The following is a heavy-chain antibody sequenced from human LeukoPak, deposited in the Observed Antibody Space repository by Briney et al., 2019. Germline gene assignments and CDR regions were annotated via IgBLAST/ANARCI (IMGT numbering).Heavy chain of an antibody. D-gene: IGHD5-24*01. CDR3: ARGTWDGDRAFDI. CDR1: GFTFSSYS. J-gene: IGHJ3*02. CDR2: ISGTSSII. V-gene: IGHV3-48*02. Sequence: GGSLRLSCAASGFTFSSYSMNWVRQAPGKRLEWISYISGTSSIIYYTPSVKGRFTISRDNGKYSLYLQMNSLRDDDTAVYFCARGTWDGDRAFDIWGQGAMVTVSS.